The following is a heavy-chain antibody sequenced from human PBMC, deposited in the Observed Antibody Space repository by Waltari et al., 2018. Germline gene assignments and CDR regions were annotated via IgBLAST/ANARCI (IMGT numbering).Heavy chain of an antibody. D-gene: IGHD2-21*01. Sequence: EVQLLESGGGLVQPGGSLRLSCEASGFPFTNYAMNWVRQAPGKGTEWVSEISGSGESTYYADSVKGRFSISRDYPKNTLYLQMSSLRAEDTAVYYCAKGTNMVITHSYFDCWGQGILVTVSS. CDR2: ISGSGEST. V-gene: IGHV3-23*01. CDR1: GFPFTNYA. J-gene: IGHJ4*02. CDR3: AKGTNMVITHSYFDC.